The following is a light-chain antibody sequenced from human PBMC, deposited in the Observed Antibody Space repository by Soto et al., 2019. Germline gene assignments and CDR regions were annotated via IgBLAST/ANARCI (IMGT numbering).Light chain of an antibody. Sequence: DIQMTQSPSSLSASVGDRVTITCQASHDIINYLNWFHQKPGEAPKLLIFDAFKLETGVPSRFSGSGSGTDFTLTISSQQPEDFATYYCQQYDNLAVTFGGGTKVEI. CDR2: DAF. CDR3: QQYDNLAVT. J-gene: IGKJ4*01. V-gene: IGKV1-33*01. CDR1: HDIINY.